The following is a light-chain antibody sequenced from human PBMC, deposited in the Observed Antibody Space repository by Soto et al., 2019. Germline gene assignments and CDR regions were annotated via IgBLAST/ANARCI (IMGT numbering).Light chain of an antibody. CDR2: AAS. CDR3: QQSYSTWK. J-gene: IGKJ1*01. V-gene: IGKV1-39*01. Sequence: DIQMTQSPSSLSASVGDRVTMTCRASQSISSYLNWYQQKPGKAPKLLTYAASSLQSGVPSRFSGSGSGTDFTLTISSLQPEDFATYYCQQSYSTWKFGQGTKVDIK. CDR1: QSISSY.